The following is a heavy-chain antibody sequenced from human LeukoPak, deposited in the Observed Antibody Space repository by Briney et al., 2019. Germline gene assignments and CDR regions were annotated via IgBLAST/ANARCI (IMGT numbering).Heavy chain of an antibody. CDR3: ATVLNYYASGSYYNWFDP. V-gene: IGHV1-69*01. Sequence: GASVKVSCKASGGPFSRFVISWLRQAPGQGLEWLGGIISMSKTSNYAQKFQGRVTITADESTSTAYMELSSLRSEDTAVYYCATVLNYYASGSYYNWFDPWGQGTLVTVSS. CDR2: IISMSKTS. D-gene: IGHD3-10*01. J-gene: IGHJ5*02. CDR1: GGPFSRFV.